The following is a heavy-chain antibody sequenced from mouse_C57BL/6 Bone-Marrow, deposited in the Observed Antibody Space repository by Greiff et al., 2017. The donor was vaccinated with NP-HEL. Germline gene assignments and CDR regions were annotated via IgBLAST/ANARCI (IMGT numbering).Heavy chain of an antibody. Sequence: EVQLVESGGDLVKTGGGLKLSCAASGFTFSSYGMSWVRQTPDKRLEWVATISSGGSYTYYPDSVKGRFTISRDNAKNTLYLQMSSLKSEDTAMYYCARQRRLRLDYWGQGTTLTVSS. CDR3: ARQRRLRLDY. J-gene: IGHJ2*01. D-gene: IGHD3-2*02. CDR2: ISSGGSYT. V-gene: IGHV5-6*01. CDR1: GFTFSSYG.